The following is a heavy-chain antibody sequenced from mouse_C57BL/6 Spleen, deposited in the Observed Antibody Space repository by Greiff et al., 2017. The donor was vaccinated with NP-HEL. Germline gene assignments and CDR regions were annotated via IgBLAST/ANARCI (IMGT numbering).Heavy chain of an antibody. CDR2: IDPSDSYT. Sequence: QVQLQQPGAELVMPGASVKLSCKASGYTFTSYWMHWVKQRPGQGLEWIGEIDPSDSYTNYNQKFKGKSTLTVDKSSSTAYMQLSSLTSEDSAVYYCARRAYGSSYGGWYFDVWGTGTTVTVSS. J-gene: IGHJ1*03. CDR1: GYTFTSYW. D-gene: IGHD1-1*01. V-gene: IGHV1-69*01. CDR3: ARRAYGSSYGGWYFDV.